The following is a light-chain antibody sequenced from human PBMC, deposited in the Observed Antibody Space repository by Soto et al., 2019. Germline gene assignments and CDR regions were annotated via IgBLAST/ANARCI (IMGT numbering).Light chain of an antibody. V-gene: IGKV1-12*01. J-gene: IGKJ5*01. CDR2: VAS. CDR3: QQHGTSPIT. Sequence: DIQMTQSPSSVSASVGDRVTITCRASQGISTWLAWYQQKPGKAPKLLISVASSLQSGVPLRFSGSGSGTDFTLTISRLEPEDFAVYYCQQHGTSPITFGQGTRLEIK. CDR1: QGISTW.